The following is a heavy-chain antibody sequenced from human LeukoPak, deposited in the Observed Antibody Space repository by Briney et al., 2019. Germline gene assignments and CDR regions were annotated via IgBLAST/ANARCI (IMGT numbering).Heavy chain of an antibody. CDR1: GYTFTGYY. V-gene: IGHV1-2*02. D-gene: IGHD1-26*01. CDR3: ARLGGSYSGDFDY. CDR2: INPNSGGT. Sequence: ASVKVSCKASGYTFTGYYMHWVRQAPGQGREWMGWINPNSGGTNYAQKFQGRVTMTRDTSISTAYMELSRLRSDDTAVYYCARLGGSYSGDFDYWGQGTLVTVSS. J-gene: IGHJ4*02.